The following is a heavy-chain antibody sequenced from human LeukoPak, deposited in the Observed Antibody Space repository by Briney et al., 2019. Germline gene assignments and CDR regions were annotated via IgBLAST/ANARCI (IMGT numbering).Heavy chain of an antibody. V-gene: IGHV1-8*01. D-gene: IGHD2-15*01. Sequence: ASVKVSCKASGYTFTSYDINWVRQATGQGLEWMGWMNPNSGNTGYAQKFQGRVTMTRNSSITTAYMELSSLRAEDTAVYYCARRHGRCSDGSCYYPDYWGQGTLVTVSS. CDR3: ARRHGRCSDGSCYYPDY. J-gene: IGHJ4*02. CDR2: MNPNSGNT. CDR1: GYTFTSYD.